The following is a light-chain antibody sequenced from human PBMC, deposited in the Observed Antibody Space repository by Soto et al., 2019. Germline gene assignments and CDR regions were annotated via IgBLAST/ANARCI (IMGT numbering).Light chain of an antibody. J-gene: IGKJ3*01. CDR1: QTINSW. Sequence: DIQMTQSPSTLSASVGNRVTITCRASQTINSWLAWYQQKPGKAPKLLLYDASSLQRGVPSRFSGSGSGTEFTLTISNLQPDDFATYCCQQYNDYLFTFGPGTKV. CDR3: QQYNDYLFT. V-gene: IGKV1-5*01. CDR2: DAS.